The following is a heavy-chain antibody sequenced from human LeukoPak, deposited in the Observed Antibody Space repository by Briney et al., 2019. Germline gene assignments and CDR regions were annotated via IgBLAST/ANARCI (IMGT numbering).Heavy chain of an antibody. D-gene: IGHD2-15*01. Sequence: GGSLRLSCGFTFGNYAMTWVRQAPGKGLEWVSSISGSGGTTYCADSVKGRFTISRDNSKNTLYLQMNSLRAEDTAVYHCAKGGCSGVICYSVRGLDPWGQGTLVTVSS. J-gene: IGHJ5*02. V-gene: IGHV3-23*01. CDR3: AKGGCSGVICYSVRGLDP. CDR1: FTFGNYA. CDR2: ISGSGGTT.